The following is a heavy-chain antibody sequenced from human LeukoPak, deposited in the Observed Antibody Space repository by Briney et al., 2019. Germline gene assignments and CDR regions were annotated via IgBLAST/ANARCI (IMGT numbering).Heavy chain of an antibody. V-gene: IGHV4-4*02. Sequence: KASGTLSLTCGVSGGSISNTNWWSWVRQPPGQGLEWIGEISLTGLTHYNPSLESRVPVSLDKSKNQLSLNLTSVTAADTAVYYCSRENGAFSPFGYWGQGTLVTVLS. CDR1: GGSISNTNW. D-gene: IGHD2-8*01. CDR3: SRENGAFSPFGY. J-gene: IGHJ4*02. CDR2: ISLTGLT.